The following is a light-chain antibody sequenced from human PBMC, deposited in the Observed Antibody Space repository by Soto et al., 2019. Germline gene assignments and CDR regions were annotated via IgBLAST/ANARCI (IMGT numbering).Light chain of an antibody. Sequence: QSALTQPPSASGSPGQSVTISRTGTSSDVGGYDYVSWYQQHPGKAPKLIISEVSKRPSGVPDRFSGSKSGNTASLTVSGLQAEDEAAYYCTSYAGSHNFVFGTGTKVTVL. J-gene: IGLJ1*01. V-gene: IGLV2-8*01. CDR2: EVS. CDR1: SSDVGGYDY. CDR3: TSYAGSHNFV.